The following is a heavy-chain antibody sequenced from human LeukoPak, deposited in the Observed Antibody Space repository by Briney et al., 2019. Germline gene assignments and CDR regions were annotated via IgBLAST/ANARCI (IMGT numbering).Heavy chain of an antibody. CDR3: ARMGSDY. Sequence: GGSLRLSCAASGFTFSNYWMSWVRQAPGKGLEWVANIKQDGSEKNYVDSVKGRFTISRDNAKNSLYLQMNSLRVEDTAIYYCARMGSDYWGQGTLVTVSP. CDR2: IKQDGSEK. CDR1: GFTFSNYW. V-gene: IGHV3-7*01. J-gene: IGHJ4*02. D-gene: IGHD3-10*01.